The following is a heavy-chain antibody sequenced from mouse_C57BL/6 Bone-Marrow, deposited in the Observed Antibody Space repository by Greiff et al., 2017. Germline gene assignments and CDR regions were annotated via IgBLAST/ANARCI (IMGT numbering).Heavy chain of an antibody. V-gene: IGHV1-39*01. CDR3: ARIFFITTVVATGYFDV. D-gene: IGHD1-1*01. Sequence: EVQLQQSGPELVKPGASVQISCKASGYSFTDYNMNWVKQSNGKSLEWIGVINPNYGTTSYNQKFKGKATLTVDQSSSTAYMQLNSLTSEDSAVYYCARIFFITTVVATGYFDVWGTGTTVTVSS. CDR1: GYSFTDYN. J-gene: IGHJ1*03. CDR2: INPNYGTT.